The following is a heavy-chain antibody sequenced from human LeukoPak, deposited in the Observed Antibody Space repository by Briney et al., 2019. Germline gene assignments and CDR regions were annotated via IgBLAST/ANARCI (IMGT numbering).Heavy chain of an antibody. J-gene: IGHJ5*02. CDR3: AIRSGVDPFDP. D-gene: IGHD3-3*01. Sequence: PSETLSLTCAVYGGSFSGYYWSWLRQPPGKGLEWIGEINHSGSASYNPSLKSRVTISVDTSKSQFSLKLSSVTAADTAVYYCAIRSGVDPFDPWGQGSLVSVSS. CDR2: INHSGSA. V-gene: IGHV4-34*01. CDR1: GGSFSGYY.